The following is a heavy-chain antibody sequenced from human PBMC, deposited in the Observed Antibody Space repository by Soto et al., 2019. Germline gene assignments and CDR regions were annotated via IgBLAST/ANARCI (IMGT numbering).Heavy chain of an antibody. D-gene: IGHD1-26*01. Sequence: PSETLSLTCTVSGGSISSSSYYWGWIRQPPGKGLEWIGSIYYSGSTYYNPSLKSRVTISVDTSKNQFSLKLSSVTAADTAVYYCARLKAVGASPPGYYYYGMDVWGQGTTVTVSS. CDR1: GGSISSSSYY. J-gene: IGHJ6*02. V-gene: IGHV4-39*01. CDR2: IYYSGST. CDR3: ARLKAVGASPPGYYYYGMDV.